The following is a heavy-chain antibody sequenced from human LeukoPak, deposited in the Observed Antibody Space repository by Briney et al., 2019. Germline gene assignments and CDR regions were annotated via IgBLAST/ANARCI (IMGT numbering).Heavy chain of an antibody. V-gene: IGHV1-2*06. CDR3: AKSQKGYFDY. CDR1: GYTFTNYY. Sequence: ASVKVSCKASGYTFTNYYIHWVRQAPGQGLEWMGRINPNSGDTNYAQKFQGRVTMTRDTSLTTAYMELSGLRSDDTAVYYCAKSQKGYFDYWGQGTLVTVSS. CDR2: INPNSGDT. J-gene: IGHJ4*02.